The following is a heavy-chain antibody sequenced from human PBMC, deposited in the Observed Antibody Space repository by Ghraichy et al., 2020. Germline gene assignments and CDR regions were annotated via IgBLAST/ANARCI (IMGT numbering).Heavy chain of an antibody. V-gene: IGHV3-23*01. Sequence: GGSLRLSCATSGFIFSNHAMHWVRQAPGKGLEWVSGISGYGYTSNYADSVRGRFTISRDTSKNLFLQMNGLRAEDTAVYYCVRGPYYDWSSTPFFESWGRGTLVTVSS. D-gene: IGHD3-16*01. CDR1: GFIFSNHA. CDR3: VRGPYYDWSSTPFFES. J-gene: IGHJ4*02. CDR2: ISGYGYTS.